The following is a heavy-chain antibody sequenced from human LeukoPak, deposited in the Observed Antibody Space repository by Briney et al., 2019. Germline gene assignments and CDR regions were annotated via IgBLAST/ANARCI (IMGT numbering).Heavy chain of an antibody. CDR2: ISPDGSTT. D-gene: IGHD3-16*01. CDR3: ARVNVCPRCHFDY. Sequence: GGSLRLSCAGSGFALGNYWMHWVRQVPGKGLVWVSRISPDGSTTLYADSVKGRFTISRDNAKNTLYLQMNTLRAEDTAVYYCARVNVCPRCHFDYWGQGTLVTVSS. V-gene: IGHV3-74*01. J-gene: IGHJ4*02. CDR1: GFALGNYW.